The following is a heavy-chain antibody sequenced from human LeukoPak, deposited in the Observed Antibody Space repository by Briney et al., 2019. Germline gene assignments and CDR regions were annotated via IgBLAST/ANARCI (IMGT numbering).Heavy chain of an antibody. J-gene: IGHJ4*02. Sequence: GGSLRLSCAASGFTLSSYGMHWVRQAPGKGLEWVAVISYDGSNKYYADSVKGRFTISRDNSKNTLYLQMNSLRAEDTAVYYCAKPKAAYYYDSSGYYLDYWGQGTLVTVSS. D-gene: IGHD3-22*01. CDR3: AKPKAAYYYDSSGYYLDY. V-gene: IGHV3-30*18. CDR2: ISYDGSNK. CDR1: GFTLSSYG.